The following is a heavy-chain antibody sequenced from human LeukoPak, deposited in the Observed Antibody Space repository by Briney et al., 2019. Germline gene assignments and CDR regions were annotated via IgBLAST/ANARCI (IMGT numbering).Heavy chain of an antibody. J-gene: IGHJ4*02. CDR1: GFTFDDYA. Sequence: GGSLRLSCAASGFTFDDYAMHWVRQAPGKGLEWVSGISWNSGSIGYADSVKGRFTISRDNAKNSLYLQMNSLRAEDTALCYCAKSVVAGTYYFDYWGQGTLVTVSS. V-gene: IGHV3-9*01. CDR3: AKSVVAGTYYFDY. CDR2: ISWNSGSI. D-gene: IGHD6-19*01.